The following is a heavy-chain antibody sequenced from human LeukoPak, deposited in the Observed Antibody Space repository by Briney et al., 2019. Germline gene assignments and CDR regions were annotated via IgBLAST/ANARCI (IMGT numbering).Heavy chain of an antibody. V-gene: IGHV3-48*03. CDR1: GFTFSSYE. J-gene: IGHJ4*02. Sequence: GGSLRLSCAASGFTFSSYEMNWVRQAPGKGLEWVSYISSSGSTIYYADSVRGRFTISRDNAKNSLYLQMNSLRAEDTAVYYCASQLSDYYDSSGWGLDYWGQGTLVTVSS. CDR2: ISSSGSTI. CDR3: ASQLSDYYDSSGWGLDY. D-gene: IGHD3-22*01.